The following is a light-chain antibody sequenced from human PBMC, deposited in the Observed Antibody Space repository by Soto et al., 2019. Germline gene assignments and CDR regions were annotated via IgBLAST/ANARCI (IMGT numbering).Light chain of an antibody. CDR2: ATD. J-gene: IGLJ3*02. CDR1: PSSFRSES. V-gene: IGLV1-47*01. CDR3: AAWDGSLRGRV. Sequence: QSVLTQPPSAAGAPGQNVTISCSGRPSSFRSESVCWYRHIPETAPKLIIYATDQRPSGVPDRFSGFKSGTSASLAISGLRAEDEADYYGAAWDGSLRGRVFGGGTKLTVL.